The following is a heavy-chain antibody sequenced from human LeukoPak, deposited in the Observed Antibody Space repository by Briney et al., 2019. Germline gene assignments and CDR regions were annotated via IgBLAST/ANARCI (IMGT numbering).Heavy chain of an antibody. CDR2: IYHSGST. Sequence: SETLSLTRAVSGYSIRSGFYRCLIRQPPGKGLEWIGSIYHSGSTYYNPSLKSRVTISVDTSKNQFSLKLSSVTAADTAVYYCARSIAMFEVVCDAVEVWGQGTMVTVSS. CDR1: GYSIRSGFY. D-gene: IGHD3-3*01. V-gene: IGHV4-38-2*01. CDR3: ARSIAMFEVVCDAVEV. J-gene: IGHJ3*01.